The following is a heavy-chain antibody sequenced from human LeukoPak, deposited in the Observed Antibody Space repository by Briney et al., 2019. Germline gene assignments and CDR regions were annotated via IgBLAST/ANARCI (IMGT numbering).Heavy chain of an antibody. Sequence: PSETLSLTCAVYGGSFSGYYWSWIRQPPGKGLEWLGEVNHGGGANYNPSLKSRVTMSVDTSKNHFSLELSSVTAADTAMYYCARANAVTTVLFDLWGRGTLVTVSS. CDR3: ARANAVTTVLFDL. D-gene: IGHD4-17*01. V-gene: IGHV4-34*01. CDR1: GGSFSGYY. J-gene: IGHJ2*01. CDR2: VNHGGGA.